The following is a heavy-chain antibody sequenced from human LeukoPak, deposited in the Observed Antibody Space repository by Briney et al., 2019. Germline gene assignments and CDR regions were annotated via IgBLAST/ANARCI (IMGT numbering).Heavy chain of an antibody. V-gene: IGHV1-18*01. CDR3: ARGTAFDI. J-gene: IGHJ3*02. Sequence: ASVEVSCKTSGYSFTSYGLSWVRQAPGQGLEWMGWISPYNGNTNYAQKLQDRVSMTTDSSTSTAYMELRSLTSDDTAVYYCARGTAFDIWGQGTLVTVS. CDR1: GYSFTSYG. CDR2: ISPYNGNT.